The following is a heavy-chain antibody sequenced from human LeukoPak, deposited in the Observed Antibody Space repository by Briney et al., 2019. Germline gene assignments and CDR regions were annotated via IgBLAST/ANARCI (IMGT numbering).Heavy chain of an antibody. V-gene: IGHV1-18*04. CDR2: ISAYNGNT. J-gene: IGHJ4*02. D-gene: IGHD2-15*01. CDR1: GYTFTGYY. Sequence: GASVKVSCKASGYTFTGYYMHWVRQAPGQGLKWMGWISAYNGNTNYAQKLQGRVTMTTDTSTSTAYMELRSLRSDDTAVYYCARVSDRYCSGGSCYLTPNDYWGQGTLVTVSS. CDR3: ARVSDRYCSGGSCYLTPNDY.